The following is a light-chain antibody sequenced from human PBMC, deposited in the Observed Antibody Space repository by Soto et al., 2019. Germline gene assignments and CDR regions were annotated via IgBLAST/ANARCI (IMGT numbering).Light chain of an antibody. CDR1: QSLLHSNGYNY. J-gene: IGKJ5*01. Sequence: TQSPLSLPVTPGEPASISCRSSQSLLHSNGYNYLDWYQQRPGKAPNLLIYAASSLQSGVPSRFSGSGSGTDFTLTISSLQPEDFATYYCQQSYGTLITFGQGTRLEIK. CDR2: AAS. V-gene: IGKV1-39*01. CDR3: QQSYGTLIT.